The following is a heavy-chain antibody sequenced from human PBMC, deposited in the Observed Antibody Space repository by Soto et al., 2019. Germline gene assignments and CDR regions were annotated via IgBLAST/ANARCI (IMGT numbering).Heavy chain of an antibody. J-gene: IGHJ4*02. CDR1: GFSLSTSGVG. V-gene: IGHV2-5*02. Sequence: QITLKESGPTLVKPTQTLTLTCTFSGFSLSTSGVGVGWIRQPPGKALEWLALIYWDDDKRYSPSLKSRLTIPKDTPKHQVVLTMTNMDPVDTATYYCAHFSPYYDSSGSRWGGRNFDYWGQGTLVTVSS. CDR3: AHFSPYYDSSGSRWGGRNFDY. CDR2: IYWDDDK. D-gene: IGHD3-22*01.